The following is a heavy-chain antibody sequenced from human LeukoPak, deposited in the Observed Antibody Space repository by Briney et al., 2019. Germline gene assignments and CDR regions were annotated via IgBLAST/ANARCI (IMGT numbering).Heavy chain of an antibody. Sequence: SETLSLTCAAYGGSFSDFYWNWIRQPPGKGLEWIGQISHSGGINYNPSLQSRVALSVDTSNNHFSLRLTPVTAADTAVYYCVRGYSEYWSDWGQGSLVTVSS. CDR3: VRGYSEYWSD. CDR1: GGSFSDFY. CDR2: ISHSGGI. J-gene: IGHJ4*02. D-gene: IGHD3-3*01. V-gene: IGHV4-34*01.